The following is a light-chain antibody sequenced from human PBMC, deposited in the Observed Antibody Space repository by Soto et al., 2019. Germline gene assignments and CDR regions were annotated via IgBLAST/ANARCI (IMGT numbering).Light chain of an antibody. J-gene: IGKJ2*01. CDR3: QQYGTSPYT. Sequence: EIVLTQSPGALSLSPGERATLSCRASQTVSTNYLAWYQQKPGQAPRLLIYGASSRATGLPERFSRSGSGTDFTLTISRLCPEDFAVYYCQQYGTSPYTFGQGSKREIK. CDR2: GAS. V-gene: IGKV3-20*01. CDR1: QTVSTNY.